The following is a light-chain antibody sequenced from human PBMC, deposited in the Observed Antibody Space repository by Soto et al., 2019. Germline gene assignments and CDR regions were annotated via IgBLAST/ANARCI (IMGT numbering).Light chain of an antibody. J-gene: IGLJ1*01. CDR2: DVN. V-gene: IGLV2-11*01. CDR1: SSDVGGYNY. Sequence: QSALTQPRSVSGSPGQSVTISCTGTSSDVGGYNYVSWYQQHPGKAPKLMIYDVNKRPSGVPDRFSGSKSGNTASLTTSELQTEDDADYHCGSYAGSETHYVFVNGTKLTVL. CDR3: GSYAGSETHYV.